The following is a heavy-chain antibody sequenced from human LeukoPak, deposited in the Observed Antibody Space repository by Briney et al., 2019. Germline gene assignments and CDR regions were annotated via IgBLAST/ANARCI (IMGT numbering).Heavy chain of an antibody. CDR3: ASMRPAADDYDYVWGSYRSSDY. D-gene: IGHD3-16*02. J-gene: IGHJ4*02. V-gene: IGHV3-48*03. Sequence: GGSLRLSCAASGSTFSSYEMNWVRQAPGKGLEWVSYISSSGSTIYYADSVKGRFTISRDNAKNSLYLQMNSLRAEDTAVYYCASMRPAADDYDYVWGSYRSSDYWGQGTLVTVSS. CDR2: ISSSGSTI. CDR1: GSTFSSYE.